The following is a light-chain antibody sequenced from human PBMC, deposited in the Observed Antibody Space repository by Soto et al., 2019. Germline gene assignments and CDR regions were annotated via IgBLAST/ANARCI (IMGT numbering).Light chain of an antibody. CDR2: DNT. J-gene: IGLJ1*01. CDR3: QSHDNSLSGFYV. CDR1: SSNIGAGYA. V-gene: IGLV1-40*01. Sequence: QSVLTQPPSVSVAPGQRVTISCTGSSSNIGAGYAVHWYQQLPGTGPKLLIYDNTIRPSGVPDRFSGSRSGTSASLAITGLQAEDEADYYCQSHDNSLSGFYVFGTGTKVTVL.